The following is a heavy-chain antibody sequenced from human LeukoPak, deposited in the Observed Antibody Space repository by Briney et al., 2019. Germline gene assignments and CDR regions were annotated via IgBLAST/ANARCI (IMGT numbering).Heavy chain of an antibody. J-gene: IGHJ5*02. CDR3: ARDVVVVVAGIPQSNWFDP. D-gene: IGHD2-15*01. CDR2: VYHTGST. CDR1: GDSIGSGYY. V-gene: IGHV4-38-2*01. Sequence: PSETLSLTCAVSGDSIGSGYYWGWIRQPPGKGLEFIGTVYHTGSTFYNPSLKSRVTISVDTSKNEFSLKVTSVTAADTAVYYCARDVVVVVAGIPQSNWFDPWGQGTVVTVSS.